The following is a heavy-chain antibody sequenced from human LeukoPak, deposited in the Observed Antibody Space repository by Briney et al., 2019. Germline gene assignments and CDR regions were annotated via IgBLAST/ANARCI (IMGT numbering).Heavy chain of an antibody. Sequence: ASVKVSCKASGYTFTSYGISWVRQAPGQGLEWMGWISAYNGNTNYAQKLQGRVTVTTDTSTSTAYMELRSLRSDDTAVYYCARDRLRFLEWLSTQTYNWFDPWGQGTLVTVSS. D-gene: IGHD3-3*01. V-gene: IGHV1-18*01. CDR3: ARDRLRFLEWLSTQTYNWFDP. J-gene: IGHJ5*02. CDR2: ISAYNGNT. CDR1: GYTFTSYG.